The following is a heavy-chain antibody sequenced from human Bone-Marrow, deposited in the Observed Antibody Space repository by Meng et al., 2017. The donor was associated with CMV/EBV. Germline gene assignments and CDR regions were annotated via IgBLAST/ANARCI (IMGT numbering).Heavy chain of an antibody. CDR1: GHTLAESS. CDR2: FDPEDGET. Sequence: CKVSGHTLAESSMHWVRQAPGKGLEWMGGFDPEDGETIYAQKFQGRVTMTEDTSTDTAYMELSTLRSEDTAVYYCATSLRWELGFDYWGQGTLVTVSS. D-gene: IGHD4-23*01. V-gene: IGHV1-24*01. CDR3: ATSLRWELGFDY. J-gene: IGHJ4*02.